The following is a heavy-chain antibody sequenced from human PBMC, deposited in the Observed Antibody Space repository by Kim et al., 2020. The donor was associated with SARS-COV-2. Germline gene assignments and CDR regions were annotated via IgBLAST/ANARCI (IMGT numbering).Heavy chain of an antibody. V-gene: IGHV4-38-2*02. CDR1: GYSISSGYY. CDR2: IYHSGST. D-gene: IGHD2-8*01. J-gene: IGHJ5*02. CDR3: AGTGVGRGGWFDP. Sequence: SETLSLTCTVSGYSISSGYYWGWIRQPPGKGLEWIGSIYHSGSTYYNPSLKSRVTISVDTSKNQFSLKLSSVTAADTAVYYCAGTGVGRGGWFDPWGQGTLVTVSS.